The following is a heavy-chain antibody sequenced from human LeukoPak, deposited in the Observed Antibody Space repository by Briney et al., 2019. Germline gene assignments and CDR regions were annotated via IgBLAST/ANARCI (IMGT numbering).Heavy chain of an antibody. V-gene: IGHV4-59*02. J-gene: IGHJ4*02. D-gene: IGHD1-26*01. CDR2: IYYSGST. CDR1: GGSVSSHY. Sequence: NPSETLSLTCTVSGGSVSSHYWNWIRQPPGKGLEWIGYIYYSGSTNYNPSLKSRVTISLGTSKSQFSLKLSSVTAADTAVYYCAREGSRWVGFDYWGQGTLVTVSS. CDR3: AREGSRWVGFDY.